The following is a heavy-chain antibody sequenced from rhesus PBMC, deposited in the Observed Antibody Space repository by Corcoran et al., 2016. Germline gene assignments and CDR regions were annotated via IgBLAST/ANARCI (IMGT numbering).Heavy chain of an antibody. V-gene: IGHV4S2*01. CDR1: GASSSSNY. D-gene: IGHD1-1-1*01. CDR3: AREYSRFDY. CDR2: IYGSGGSS. Sequence: QVQLQESGPGLVKPSETLPLTCAVSGASSSSNYWSWIRQAPGKGLEWIGRIYGSGGSSDYNPSLKRRVTISIDTYKNQFSLKLSSVTAADTAVYYCAREYSRFDYWGQGVLVTVSS. J-gene: IGHJ4*01.